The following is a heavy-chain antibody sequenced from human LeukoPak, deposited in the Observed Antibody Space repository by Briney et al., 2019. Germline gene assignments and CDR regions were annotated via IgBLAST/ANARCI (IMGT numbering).Heavy chain of an antibody. D-gene: IGHD6-19*01. V-gene: IGHV6-1*01. Sequence: QTLSLTCAISGDSVSSNSAAWNWIRQSSSRGLEWRGRTYYRSKWYNDYAVSVKSRITINPDTSKNQFSLQLNSVTPEDTAVYYCARDPGAVAGTPHFDYWGQGTLVTVSS. CDR3: ARDPGAVAGTPHFDY. J-gene: IGHJ4*02. CDR1: GDSVSSNSAA. CDR2: TYYRSKWYN.